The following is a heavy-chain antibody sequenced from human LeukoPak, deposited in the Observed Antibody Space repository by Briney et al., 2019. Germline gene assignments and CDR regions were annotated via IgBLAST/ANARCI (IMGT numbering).Heavy chain of an antibody. CDR2: IWYDGSNK. Sequence: PGGSLRLSCAASGFTFSSYGMHWVRQAPGKGLEWVAVIWYDGSNKYYADSVRGRFTISRDNSKNTLYLQMNSLRAEDRAVYYCAKDGLYDYVWGSYRYSYYWGQGTLVTVSS. D-gene: IGHD3-16*02. V-gene: IGHV3-33*06. CDR3: AKDGLYDYVWGSYRYSYY. J-gene: IGHJ4*02. CDR1: GFTFSSYG.